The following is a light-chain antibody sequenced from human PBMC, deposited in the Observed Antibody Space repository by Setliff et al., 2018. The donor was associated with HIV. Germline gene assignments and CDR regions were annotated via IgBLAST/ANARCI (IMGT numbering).Light chain of an antibody. V-gene: IGLV2-23*01. J-gene: IGLJ1*01. CDR3: CSNTGSNTFV. CDR2: LAT. CDR1: SNDVGRYDL. Sequence: QSALTQPASVSGSPGQSITISCTGTSNDVGRYDLVSWYQQHPARAPKLIIYLATRRPSGVSNRFSGSKSGNVASLTISGLQAEDEADYYCCSNTGSNTFVFGTGTKVTVL.